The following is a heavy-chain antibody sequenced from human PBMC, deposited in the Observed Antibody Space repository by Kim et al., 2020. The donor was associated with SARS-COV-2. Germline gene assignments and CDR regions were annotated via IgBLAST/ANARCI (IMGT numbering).Heavy chain of an antibody. CDR2: IYYSGST. V-gene: IGHV4-39*07. D-gene: IGHD3-3*01. CDR3: ASELRFLEWYLPRSTGNTNDY. J-gene: IGHJ4*02. CDR1: GGSISSSSYY. Sequence: SETLSLTCTVSGGSISSSSYYWGWIRQPPGKGLEWIGSIYYSGSTYYNPSLKSRVTISVDTSKNQFSLKLSSVTAADTAVYYCASELRFLEWYLPRSTGNTNDYWGQGTLVTVSS.